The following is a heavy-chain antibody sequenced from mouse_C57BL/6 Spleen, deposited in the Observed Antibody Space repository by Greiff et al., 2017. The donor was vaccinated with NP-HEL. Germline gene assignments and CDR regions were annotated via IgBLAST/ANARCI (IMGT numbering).Heavy chain of an antibody. CDR1: GFTFSSYA. Sequence: DVHLVESGGGLVKPGGSLKLSCAASGFTFSSYAMSWVRQTPEKRLEWVATISDGGSYTYYPDNVKGRFTISRDNAKNNLYLQMSHLKSEDTAMYYCARDPLLDYWGQGTTLTVSS. V-gene: IGHV5-4*01. CDR3: ARDPLLDY. CDR2: ISDGGSYT. J-gene: IGHJ2*01.